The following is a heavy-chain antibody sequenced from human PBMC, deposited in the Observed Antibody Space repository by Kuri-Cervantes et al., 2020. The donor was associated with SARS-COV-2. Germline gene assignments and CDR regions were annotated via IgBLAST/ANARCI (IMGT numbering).Heavy chain of an antibody. V-gene: IGHV3-7*01. CDR1: GFTFSSYW. Sequence: GESLKLSCAASGFTFSSYWMSWVRQAPGKGLEWVANIKQDGSEKYYVDSVKGRFTISRDNAKNSLYLQMNSLRAEDTAVYYCARFSGSSSWYPGRYYYYMDVWGKGTTVTVSS. CDR3: ARFSGSSSWYPGRYYYYMDV. D-gene: IGHD6-13*01. J-gene: IGHJ6*03. CDR2: IKQDGSEK.